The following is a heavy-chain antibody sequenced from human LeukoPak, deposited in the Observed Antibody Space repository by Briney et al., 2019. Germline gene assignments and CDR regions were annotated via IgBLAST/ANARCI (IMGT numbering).Heavy chain of an antibody. CDR2: IYYTGST. Sequence: PSETLSLTCAVSGYSISSGYYWGWIRQPPGKGLEWSGSIYYTGSTKYNPSLKSRVTLSVGSSKTQFSLKLNSVPAADTAVYYCAKSPSWGSGLDAFDIWGQGTMVTVSS. CDR1: GYSISSGYY. D-gene: IGHD7-27*01. J-gene: IGHJ3*02. CDR3: AKSPSWGSGLDAFDI. V-gene: IGHV4-38-2*01.